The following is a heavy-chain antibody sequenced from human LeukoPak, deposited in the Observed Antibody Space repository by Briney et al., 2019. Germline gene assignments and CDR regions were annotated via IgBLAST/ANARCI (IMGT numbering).Heavy chain of an antibody. V-gene: IGHV3-23*01. CDR1: GFTFSRHD. D-gene: IGHD3-22*01. CDR3: ARSYYYDSSGYYNGNDY. CDR2: ISDSGGGS. J-gene: IGHJ4*02. Sequence: GGSLRLSCAASGFTFSRHDMNWVRQAPGKGLEWVSVISDSGGGSNYADSVKGRFTISRDNAKNSLYLQMNSLRAEDTAVYYCARSYYYDSSGYYNGNDYWGQGTLVTVSS.